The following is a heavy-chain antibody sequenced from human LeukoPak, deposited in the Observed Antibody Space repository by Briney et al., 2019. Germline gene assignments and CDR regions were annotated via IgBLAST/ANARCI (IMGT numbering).Heavy chain of an antibody. J-gene: IGHJ4*02. V-gene: IGHV4-38-2*02. CDR1: GYSISSGFH. Sequence: SEALSLTCTVSGYSISSGFHWGWIRQPPGKGLEWIGNIYHNGSTYYNPSLKGRVTMSVDTSKNHFSLMLGSVTAADTAVYYCARDYGGSSPFDYWGQGTLVTVSS. D-gene: IGHD4-23*01. CDR2: IYHNGST. CDR3: ARDYGGSSPFDY.